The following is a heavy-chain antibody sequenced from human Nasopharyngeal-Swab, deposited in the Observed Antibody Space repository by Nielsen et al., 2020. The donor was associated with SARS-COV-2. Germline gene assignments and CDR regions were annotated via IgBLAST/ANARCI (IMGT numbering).Heavy chain of an antibody. CDR3: ARDPDESSAFDP. V-gene: IGHV1-18*01. CDR1: GYTFTNYG. CDR2: INGYNGKT. J-gene: IGHJ5*02. D-gene: IGHD3-22*01. Sequence: ASVKVSCKASGYTFTNYGISWVRQAPGQGLEWVGWINGYNGKTKYAEKVQGRVTMTTDTSTTTAYMELRSLRSDDTAVYYCARDPDESSAFDPWGQGTLVTVSS.